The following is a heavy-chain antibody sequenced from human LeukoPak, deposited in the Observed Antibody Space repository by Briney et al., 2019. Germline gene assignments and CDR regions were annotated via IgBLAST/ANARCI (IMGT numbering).Heavy chain of an antibody. CDR1: GFTFSSYS. CDR2: ISSSSSTV. J-gene: IGHJ4*02. Sequence: GGSLRLSCAASGFTFSSYSMNWVRQAPGKGLEWVSYISSSSSTVYYADSVKGRFTISRDNAKNSLYLQMNSLRAEDTAVYYCARDPSYGAAGFDYWGQGTLVTVSS. D-gene: IGHD4-17*01. CDR3: ARDPSYGAAGFDY. V-gene: IGHV3-48*01.